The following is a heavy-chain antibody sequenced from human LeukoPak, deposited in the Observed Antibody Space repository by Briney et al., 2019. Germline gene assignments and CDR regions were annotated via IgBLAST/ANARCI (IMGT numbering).Heavy chain of an antibody. Sequence: QAGGSLRLSCAASGFTFSSYWMSWVRQAPGKGLEWVANIKQDGSEKYYVDSVKGRFTISRDNAKSSLYLQMNSLRAEDTAVYYCAREGEWVYYDSSGRFDYWGQGTLVTVSS. J-gene: IGHJ4*02. CDR1: GFTFSSYW. V-gene: IGHV3-7*01. CDR3: AREGEWVYYDSSGRFDY. CDR2: IKQDGSEK. D-gene: IGHD3-22*01.